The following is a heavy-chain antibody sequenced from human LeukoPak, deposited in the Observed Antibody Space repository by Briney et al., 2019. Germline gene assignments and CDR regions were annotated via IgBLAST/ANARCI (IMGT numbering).Heavy chain of an antibody. CDR1: GFTFSSYG. J-gene: IGHJ4*02. D-gene: IGHD4-23*01. V-gene: IGHV3-23*01. Sequence: GGTLRLSCAASGFTFSSYGMSWVRQAPGKGLEWVSAISGSGGSTYYADSVKGRFTISRDNSKNTLYLQMNSLRAEDTAVYYCAKDLSYGGNRGFDYWGQGTLVTVSS. CDR3: AKDLSYGGNRGFDY. CDR2: ISGSGGST.